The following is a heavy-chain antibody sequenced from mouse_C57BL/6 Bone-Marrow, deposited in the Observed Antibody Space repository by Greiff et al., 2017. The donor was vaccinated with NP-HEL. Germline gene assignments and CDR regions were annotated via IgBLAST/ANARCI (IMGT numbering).Heavy chain of an antibody. CDR2: IYPGDGDT. D-gene: IGHD1-1*01. CDR3: ARRGYYGDY. V-gene: IGHV1-82*01. J-gene: IGHJ2*01. Sequence: VQLQQSGPELVKPGASVKISCKASGYAFSSSWMNWVKQRPGKGLEWIGRIYPGDGDTNYNGKFKGKATLTADKSSSTAYMQLSSLTSEDSAVYFCARRGYYGDYWGQGTTLTVSS. CDR1: GYAFSSSW.